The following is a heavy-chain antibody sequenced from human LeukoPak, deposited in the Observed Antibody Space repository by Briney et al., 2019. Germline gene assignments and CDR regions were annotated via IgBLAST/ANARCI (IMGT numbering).Heavy chain of an antibody. V-gene: IGHV1-69*13. Sequence: ASVKVSCKASGGTFSSYAISWVRQAPGQGLEWMGGIIPIFGTANYAQKFQGRVTITADESTSTAYMELSSLRSEDTAVYYCARVKLGRPYGSTGDFYNMDVWGKGTTVTVSS. D-gene: IGHD3-10*01. J-gene: IGHJ6*03. CDR2: IIPIFGTA. CDR3: ARVKLGRPYGSTGDFYNMDV. CDR1: GGTFSSYA.